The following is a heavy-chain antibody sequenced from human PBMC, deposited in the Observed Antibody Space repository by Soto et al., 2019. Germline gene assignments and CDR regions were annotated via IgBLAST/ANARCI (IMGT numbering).Heavy chain of an antibody. V-gene: IGHV4-31*03. CDR2: IYYSGST. CDR1: GGSISSGGYY. Sequence: SETLSLTCTVSGGSISSGGYYWSWIRQHPGTGLELIGYIYYSGSTYYNPSLKSRVTISVDTSKNQFSLNLSSVTAADTAVYYCARTYYDILTGYLMDVWGKGTTVT. J-gene: IGHJ6*03. D-gene: IGHD3-9*01. CDR3: ARTYYDILTGYLMDV.